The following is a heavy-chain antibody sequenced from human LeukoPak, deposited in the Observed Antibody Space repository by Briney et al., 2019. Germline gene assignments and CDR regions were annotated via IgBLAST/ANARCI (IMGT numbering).Heavy chain of an antibody. D-gene: IGHD5-24*01. Sequence: SVKVSCKASGGIFSSYAISWVRQAPGQGLEWMGGIIPIFGTANYAQKFKGRVTLTRDMSTSTDYLELSSLRSEDTAVYYCARDNSVRDEAWWFNPWGQGTLVTVSS. J-gene: IGHJ5*02. CDR2: IIPIFGTA. CDR1: GGIFSSYA. CDR3: ARDNSVRDEAWWFNP. V-gene: IGHV1-69*05.